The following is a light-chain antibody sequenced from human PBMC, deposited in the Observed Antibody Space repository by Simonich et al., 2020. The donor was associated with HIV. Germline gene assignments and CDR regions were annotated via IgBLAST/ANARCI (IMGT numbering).Light chain of an antibody. CDR1: QSVSSN. Sequence: EIVMTQSPATLSVSPGERATLPYRASQSVSSNLAWYQQKPAQALMLLIYGASTRATGIPARFSGSGSGTEFTLTISSLQSEDFAIYYCQQRSNWPPSLTFGGGTKVEIK. J-gene: IGKJ4*01. V-gene: IGKV3-15*01. CDR2: GAS. CDR3: QQRSNWPPSLT.